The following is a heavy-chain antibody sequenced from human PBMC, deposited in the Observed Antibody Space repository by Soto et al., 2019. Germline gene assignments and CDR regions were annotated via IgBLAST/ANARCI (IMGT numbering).Heavy chain of an antibody. J-gene: IGHJ6*03. CDR1: GFTFNKAW. Sequence: GGSLRLSCAASGFTFNKAWMSWVRQAPGKGLEWVGRIKSKPDGGTTDYAAPVKDRLTISRDDSEDTLYLQINSLKTEDTAVYYCTTVPRTHYYMDVWGKGTTVTVSS. CDR3: TTVPRTHYYMDV. CDR2: IKSKPDGGTT. V-gene: IGHV3-15*01.